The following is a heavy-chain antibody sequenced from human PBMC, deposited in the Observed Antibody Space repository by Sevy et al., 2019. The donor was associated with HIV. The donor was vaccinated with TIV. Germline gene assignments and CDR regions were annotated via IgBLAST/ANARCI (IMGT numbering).Heavy chain of an antibody. V-gene: IGHV4-30-2*01. CDR2: IYHSGST. CDR1: GGSISSGGYS. D-gene: IGHD2-21*01. J-gene: IGHJ4*02. Sequence: LRLSCAVSGGSISSGGYSWSWIQQPPGKGLEWIGYIYHSGSTYYNPSLKSRVTISVDRSKNQFSLKLSSVTAADTAVYYCARDKGDFGYFDYWGQGTLVTVSS. CDR3: ARDKGDFGYFDY.